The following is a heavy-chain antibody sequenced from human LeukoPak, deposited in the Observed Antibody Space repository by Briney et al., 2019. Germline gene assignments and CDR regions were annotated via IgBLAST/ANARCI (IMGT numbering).Heavy chain of an antibody. J-gene: IGHJ4*02. CDR1: GYTFTSYD. CDR3: ASNWGLNYYFDY. Sequence: ASVKVSCKASGYTFTSYDINWVRQATGQGLEWMGWMNPNSGNTGYAQKFQGRVTMTRNTSISTAYMELSSLRSEDTAVYYCASNWGLNYYFDYWGQGTLVTVSS. D-gene: IGHD7-27*01. V-gene: IGHV1-8*01. CDR2: MNPNSGNT.